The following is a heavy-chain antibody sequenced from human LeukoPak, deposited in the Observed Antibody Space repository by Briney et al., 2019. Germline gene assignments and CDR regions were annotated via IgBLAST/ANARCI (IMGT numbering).Heavy chain of an antibody. V-gene: IGHV1-18*04. CDR2: ISAYNGNT. CDR1: GYTFTSYY. D-gene: IGHD4-23*01. Sequence: ASVKVSCKASGYTFTSYYMHWVRQAPGQGLEWMGWISAYNGNTNYAQKLQGRVTMTTDTSTSTAYMELRSLRSDDTALYYCARHYGGNPLDAFDIWGQGTMVTVSS. J-gene: IGHJ3*02. CDR3: ARHYGGNPLDAFDI.